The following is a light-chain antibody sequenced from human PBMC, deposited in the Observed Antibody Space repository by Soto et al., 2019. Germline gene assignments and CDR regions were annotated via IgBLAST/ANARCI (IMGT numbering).Light chain of an antibody. CDR1: QGVSTW. J-gene: IGKJ5*01. V-gene: IGKV1-12*01. CDR3: QQHGTSPIT. Sequence: DIQMTQSPSSVSASVGDRVTITCRASQGVSTWLSWYQQKPGKAPNLLIYTASSLQSGVPSRFSGSGSGTDFTLTISRLEPEDFAVYYCQQHGTSPITFGQGTRLEI. CDR2: TAS.